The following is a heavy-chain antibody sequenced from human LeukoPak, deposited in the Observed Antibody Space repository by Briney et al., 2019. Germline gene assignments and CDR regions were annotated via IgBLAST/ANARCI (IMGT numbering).Heavy chain of an antibody. V-gene: IGHV3-66*02. J-gene: IGHJ4*02. Sequence: PGGSLRLSCAASGFTFNNYWMNWVRQAPGKGLEWVSVIYSGGSTYYADSVKGRFTISRDNSKNTLYLQMNSLRAEDTAVYYCARAFLGSFDYWGQGTLVTVSS. CDR3: ARAFLGSFDY. D-gene: IGHD3-3*01. CDR1: GFTFNNYW. CDR2: IYSGGST.